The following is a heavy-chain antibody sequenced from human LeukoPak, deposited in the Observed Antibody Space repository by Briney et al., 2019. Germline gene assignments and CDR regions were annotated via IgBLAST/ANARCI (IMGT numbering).Heavy chain of an antibody. D-gene: IGHD3-10*01. CDR1: GFTFNTYG. Sequence: GGSLRLSCAASGFTFNTYGMTWVRQAPGKGLEWVSAITGSGGSTYYADSVKGRFTMSRDNSKNTLYLQMNSLRAEDTAVYYCAKDSGILWFGENYYYMDVWGKGTTVTISS. CDR2: ITGSGGST. J-gene: IGHJ6*03. CDR3: AKDSGILWFGENYYYMDV. V-gene: IGHV3-23*01.